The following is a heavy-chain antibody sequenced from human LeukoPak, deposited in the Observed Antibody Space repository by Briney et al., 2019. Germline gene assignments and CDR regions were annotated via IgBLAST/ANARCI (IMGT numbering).Heavy chain of an antibody. Sequence: PGGSLRLSCAASGFDFSSNWMHWVRHAPGQGLVWVSRIKGDGISTNYADSVKGRFTISRDNAQNSLYLQMNSLRAEDTAIYYCATSTAAAGTDWGQGTLVTVSS. V-gene: IGHV3-74*01. CDR2: IKGDGIST. CDR3: ATSTAAAGTD. D-gene: IGHD6-13*01. J-gene: IGHJ4*02. CDR1: GFDFSSNW.